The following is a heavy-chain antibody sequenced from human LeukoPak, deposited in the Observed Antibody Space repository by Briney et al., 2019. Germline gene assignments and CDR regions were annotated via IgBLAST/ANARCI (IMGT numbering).Heavy chain of an antibody. CDR3: AREGPYYCSSTSCHPDYYYYYMDV. Sequence: KPSETLSLTCTVSGASISHYFWSWIRQPPGKGLESIGNIYYTGISNYNPSLKSRVTISVDTSKNQFSLKLSSVTAADTAVYYCAREGPYYCSSTSCHPDYYYYYMDVWGKGTTVTVSS. CDR2: IYYTGIS. V-gene: IGHV4-59*01. J-gene: IGHJ6*03. D-gene: IGHD2-2*01. CDR1: GASISHYF.